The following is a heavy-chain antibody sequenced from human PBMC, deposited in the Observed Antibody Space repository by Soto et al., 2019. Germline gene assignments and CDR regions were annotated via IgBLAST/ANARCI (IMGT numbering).Heavy chain of an antibody. CDR3: ARGNCSSTSCYDYYGMDV. V-gene: IGHV1-18*04. CDR1: GYTFTSYG. Sequence: ASVKVSCKASGYTFTSYGISWVRQAPGQGLEWMGWISAYNGNTNYAQKLQGRVTMTTDTSTSTAYMELRSLRSDDTAVYYCARGNCSSTSCYDYYGMDVWGQGTTVTASS. CDR2: ISAYNGNT. J-gene: IGHJ6*02. D-gene: IGHD2-2*01.